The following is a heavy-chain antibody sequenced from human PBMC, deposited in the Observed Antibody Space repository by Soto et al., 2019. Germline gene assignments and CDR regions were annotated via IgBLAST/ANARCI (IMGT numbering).Heavy chain of an antibody. V-gene: IGHV3-30*18. Sequence: PGGSLRLSCAASGFTFSSYGMHWARQAPGKGLEWVAVISYDGSNKYYADSAKGRFTISRDNSKNTLYLQMNSLRAEDTAVYYCAKDGSGSRGYFDYWGQGTLVTVSS. CDR1: GFTFSSYG. CDR3: AKDGSGSRGYFDY. CDR2: ISYDGSNK. J-gene: IGHJ4*02. D-gene: IGHD3-10*01.